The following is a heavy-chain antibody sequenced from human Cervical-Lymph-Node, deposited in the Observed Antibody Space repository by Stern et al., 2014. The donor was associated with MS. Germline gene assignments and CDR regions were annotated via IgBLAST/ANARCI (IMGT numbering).Heavy chain of an antibody. CDR1: GFSLSTSEVG. V-gene: IGHV2-5*01. J-gene: IGHJ4*02. CDR2: LYWNDDK. D-gene: IGHD5-18*01. Sequence: ESGPSLVKPTQTLTLTCTFSGFSLSTSEVGVGWIRQPPGKALEWLAFLYWNDDKHYSPSLMSRLTITKDTSKNQVVLTMTNMGFVDTATYYCAHLDPLSSYGRLGYWGRGTLVTVSS. CDR3: AHLDPLSSYGRLGY.